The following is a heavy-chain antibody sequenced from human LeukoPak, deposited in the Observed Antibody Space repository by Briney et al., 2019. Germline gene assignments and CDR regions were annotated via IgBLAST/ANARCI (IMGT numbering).Heavy chain of an antibody. D-gene: IGHD3-10*01. J-gene: IGHJ2*01. V-gene: IGHV4-34*01. Sequence: SETQSLTCAVYGESFSGHFWSWIRQPPGKGLEWIGEINHSGYTNYNPSLKSRVTISVDTSKKQFSLRLNSVTAADTAVYYCARIWPDLWGRGTLVTVSS. CDR2: INHSGYT. CDR3: ARIWPDL. CDR1: GESFSGHF.